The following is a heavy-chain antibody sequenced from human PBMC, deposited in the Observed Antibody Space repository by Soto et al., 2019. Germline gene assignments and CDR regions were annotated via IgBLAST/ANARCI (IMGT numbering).Heavy chain of an antibody. V-gene: IGHV4-59*08. CDR3: AKQGGKYGIRSFDP. CDR2: IYYSGNT. J-gene: IGHJ5*02. CDR1: GGSISNYY. D-gene: IGHD1-1*01. Sequence: SSETLSLTCTVSGGSISNYYWSWIRQPPGKGLEWIGYIYYSGNTKYNPSLKSRVTISVDTSKNQFSLRLTSVTAADTAVYYCAKQGGKYGIRSFDPWGQGTLVTVSS.